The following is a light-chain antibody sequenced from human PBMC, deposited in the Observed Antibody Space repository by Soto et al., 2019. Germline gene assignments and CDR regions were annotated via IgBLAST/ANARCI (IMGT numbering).Light chain of an antibody. J-gene: IGLJ2*01. CDR1: NSDVGAHDL. Sequence: QSALTQPASVSGSPGQSITISCTGTNSDVGAHDLVSWYQHHPGKAPRLMIYGVTNRPSGVSSRFSASKSGNTASLTISGLQAEDEADYYCSSYTMSTTVVFGGGTKVTVL. CDR3: SSYTMSTTVV. CDR2: GVT. V-gene: IGLV2-14*01.